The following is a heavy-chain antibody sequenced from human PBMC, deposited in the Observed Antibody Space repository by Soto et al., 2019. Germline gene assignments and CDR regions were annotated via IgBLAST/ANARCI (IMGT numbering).Heavy chain of an antibody. J-gene: IGHJ3*02. V-gene: IGHV1-8*01. D-gene: IGHD2-21*02. CDR2: MNPNSGNT. Sequence: GASVKVSCKASGYTFTSYDINWVRQATGQGLEWMGWMNPNSGNTGYAQKFQGRVTMTRNTSISTAYMELSSLRSEDTAVYYCARGALTYVPVYCGGDCYREDAFDIWG. CDR1: GYTFTSYD. CDR3: ARGALTYVPVYCGGDCYREDAFDI.